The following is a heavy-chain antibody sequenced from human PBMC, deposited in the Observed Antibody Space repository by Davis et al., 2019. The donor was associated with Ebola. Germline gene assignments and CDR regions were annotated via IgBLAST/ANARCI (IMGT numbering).Heavy chain of an antibody. V-gene: IGHV1-2*06. CDR1: GYTFTGNF. D-gene: IGHD2-21*02. Sequence: ASVKVSCKAPGYTFTGNFIHWVRQAPGQGLEWMGRINPNRGGTHYAQQFQGRVTMTRDTSISTAYMELSSLRSDDTSVYYCARVRYCGGDCSRHYYYGMDVWGKGTTVTVSS. J-gene: IGHJ6*04. CDR2: INPNRGGT. CDR3: ARVRYCGGDCSRHYYYGMDV.